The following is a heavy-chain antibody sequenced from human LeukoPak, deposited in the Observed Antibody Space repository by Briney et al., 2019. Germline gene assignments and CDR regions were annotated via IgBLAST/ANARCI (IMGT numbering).Heavy chain of an antibody. CDR1: GFTFSTYW. CDR3: ARDFGGWLPLDY. D-gene: IGHD3-16*01. CDR2: MNQDGSER. J-gene: IGHJ4*02. Sequence: GGSLRLSCAASGFTFSTYWMSWVRQAPGKGLEWVADMNQDGSERYYVDSVKGRFTISRDNAENSLYLQMNSLRVEDTAVYYCARDFGGWLPLDYWGQGTLVTVSS. V-gene: IGHV3-7*01.